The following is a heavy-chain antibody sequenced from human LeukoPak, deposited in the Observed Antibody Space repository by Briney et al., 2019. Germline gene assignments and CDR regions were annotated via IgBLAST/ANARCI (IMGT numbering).Heavy chain of an antibody. J-gene: IGHJ4*02. Sequence: ASVKVSCKASDYTFTNYGISWVRQAPGQGLEWMGWINPNSGGTNYAQKFQGRVTMTRDTSISTAYMELSRLRSDDTAVYYCARAGIAAAGTFGYWGQGTLVTVSS. CDR1: DYTFTNYG. V-gene: IGHV1-2*02. CDR2: INPNSGGT. D-gene: IGHD6-13*01. CDR3: ARAGIAAAGTFGY.